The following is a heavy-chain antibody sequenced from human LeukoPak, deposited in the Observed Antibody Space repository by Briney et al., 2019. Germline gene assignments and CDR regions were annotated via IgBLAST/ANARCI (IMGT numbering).Heavy chain of an antibody. CDR3: ARQGILAVAGRVNLDY. Sequence: GESLKISCKGSGYSFTSYWISWVRQMPGKGREWMGRIVPSDSYTNYSPSFQGHVTISADKSISTAYLQWSSLKASDTAMYYCARQGILAVAGRVNLDYWGQGTLVTVSS. CDR1: GYSFTSYW. J-gene: IGHJ4*02. V-gene: IGHV5-10-1*01. CDR2: IVPSDSYT. D-gene: IGHD6-19*01.